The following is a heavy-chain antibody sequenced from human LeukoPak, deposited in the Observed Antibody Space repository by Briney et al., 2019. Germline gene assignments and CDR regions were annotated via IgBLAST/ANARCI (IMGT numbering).Heavy chain of an antibody. V-gene: IGHV3-21*01. D-gene: IGHD4-17*01. Sequence: PGGSLRLSCAASGFTFSSYSMNWVRQAPGKGLEWVSSISSSSSYIYYADSVKGRFTISRDNAKNSLYLQMNSLRAEDTAVYYCARGGPHDYGDYYLDYWGQGTLVTVSS. CDR2: ISSSSSYI. J-gene: IGHJ4*02. CDR3: ARGGPHDYGDYYLDY. CDR1: GFTFSSYS.